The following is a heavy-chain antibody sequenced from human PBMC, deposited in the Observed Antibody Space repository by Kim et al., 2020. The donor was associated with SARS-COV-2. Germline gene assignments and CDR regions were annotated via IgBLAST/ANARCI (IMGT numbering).Heavy chain of an antibody. CDR1: GFTFSSYS. CDR2: ISSSSTYI. V-gene: IGHV3-21*01. CDR3: ARDLGTFGGNSYFDY. Sequence: GGSLRLSCAASGFTFSSYSMNWVRQAPGKGLEWVSSISSSSTYIYYADSLKGRFTISRDNVKNSLYLQMNSLRAEDTAVYYCARDLGTFGGNSYFDYWGQGTLVTVSS. J-gene: IGHJ4*02. D-gene: IGHD2-21*02.